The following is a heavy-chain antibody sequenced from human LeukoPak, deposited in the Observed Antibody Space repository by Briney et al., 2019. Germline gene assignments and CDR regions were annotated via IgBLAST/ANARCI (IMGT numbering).Heavy chain of an antibody. V-gene: IGHV3-15*01. Sequence: GGSLRLSCTPYGFAFTNAWMSWVRQAPGKGLEWVARVKSGADGGTTDHAAPVKGRFSISRDDSRSTAYLQMNSLKTEDTAIYYRTAVRWSGSFDYWGQGVPVTVSS. CDR2: VKSGADGGTT. J-gene: IGHJ4*02. D-gene: IGHD1-26*01. CDR1: GFAFTNAW. CDR3: TAVRWSGSFDY.